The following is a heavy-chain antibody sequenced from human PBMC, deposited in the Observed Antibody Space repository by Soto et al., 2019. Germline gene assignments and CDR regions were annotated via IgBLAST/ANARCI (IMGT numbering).Heavy chain of an antibody. J-gene: IGHJ4*02. V-gene: IGHV1-18*04. CDR1: GYTFTDYG. CDR3: ARVGSASSPIDY. CDR2: ISVYNGNT. Sequence: EASVKVSCKASGYTFTDYGISWVRQAPGQGLEWMGWISVYNGNTNYAQKLQGRVTMTTDTSTSTVYMELRSLNSDDTAVYYCARVGSASSPIDYWGQGTLVTVSS. D-gene: IGHD6-6*01.